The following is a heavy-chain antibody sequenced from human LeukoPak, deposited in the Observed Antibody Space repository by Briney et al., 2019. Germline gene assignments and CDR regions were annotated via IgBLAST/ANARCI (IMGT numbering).Heavy chain of an antibody. D-gene: IGHD6-6*01. CDR2: INHSGST. CDR3: ALQYSSYYYYGMDV. V-gene: IGHV4-34*01. J-gene: IGHJ6*02. Sequence: SETLSLTCAVYGGSFSGYYWSWIRQPPGKGLEWIGEINHSGSTNYNPSLKSRVTISVDTSKNQFSLKLSSVTAADTAVYYCALQYSSYYYYGMDVWGQGTTVTVPS. CDR1: GGSFSGYY.